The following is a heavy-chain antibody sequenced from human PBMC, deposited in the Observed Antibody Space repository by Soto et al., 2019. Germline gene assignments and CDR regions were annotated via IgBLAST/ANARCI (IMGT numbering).Heavy chain of an antibody. Sequence: EVQLVESGGGLVQPGGSLRLSCAASGFTFSDYLMSWARQAPGKGLEWVANIKQDGSEKYYVDSVKGRFTVSRDNAGNSLFLQMNSLRAEDTAVYYCARDPEQTPRRYYNYYCMDVWGKGTTVTVSS. D-gene: IGHD2-15*01. CDR1: GFTFSDYL. J-gene: IGHJ6*03. CDR3: ARDPEQTPRRYYNYYCMDV. V-gene: IGHV3-7*01. CDR2: IKQDGSEK.